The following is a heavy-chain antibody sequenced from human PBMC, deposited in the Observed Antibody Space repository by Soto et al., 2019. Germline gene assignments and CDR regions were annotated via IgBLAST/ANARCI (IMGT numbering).Heavy chain of an antibody. CDR2: INTYNGRA. J-gene: IGHJ4*02. CDR3: VRDRDNSGSLSGD. Sequence: QIQLVQSRAEVRKPGASVTVSCKTSGYTFTKYAMSWVRQAPGQGLQWMGNINTYNGRANYAGNLQGRVTMTRDTYAGAVYTEMRGLTSDDTAVYYCVRDRDNSGSLSGDWGQGTLVSVSS. CDR1: GYTFTKYA. V-gene: IGHV1-18*01. D-gene: IGHD1-26*01.